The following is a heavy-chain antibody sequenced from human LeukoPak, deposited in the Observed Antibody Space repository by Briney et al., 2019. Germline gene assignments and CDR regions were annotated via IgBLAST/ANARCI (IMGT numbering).Heavy chain of an antibody. CDR1: GGSISSGSYY. CDR3: AREGITMIVGYYFDY. V-gene: IGHV4-61*02. CDR2: IYTSGST. Sequence: TSETLCLTRTVSGGSISSGSYYRSWIRQPAGKGLEWIGRIYTSGSTNYNPSLKSRVTISVDTSKNQFSLKLSSVTAADTAVYYCAREGITMIVGYYFDYWGQGTLVTVSS. J-gene: IGHJ4*02. D-gene: IGHD3-22*01.